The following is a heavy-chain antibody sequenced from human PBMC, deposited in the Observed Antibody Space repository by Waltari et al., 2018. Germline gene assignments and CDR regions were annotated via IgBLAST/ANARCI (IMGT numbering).Heavy chain of an antibody. Sequence: QLQLQESGPGLVKPSETLSLTCTVSGGSLSSSSYYWGWIRQPPGKGLEWIGSIYYSGSTYYNPSLKSRVTISVDTSKNQFSLKLSSVTAADTAVYYCARGWGLNAFDIWGQGTMVTVSS. CDR1: GGSLSSSSYY. CDR3: ARGWGLNAFDI. V-gene: IGHV4-39*07. D-gene: IGHD2-21*01. CDR2: IYYSGST. J-gene: IGHJ3*02.